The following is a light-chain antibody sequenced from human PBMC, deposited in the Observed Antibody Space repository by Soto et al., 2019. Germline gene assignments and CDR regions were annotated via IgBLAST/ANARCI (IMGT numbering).Light chain of an antibody. CDR2: EAS. J-gene: IGKJ1*01. Sequence: EIVLTQSPATLSLSPGERATLSCRASQSVSSYLAWYQQKPGQAPRLLMYEASNRATGIPARFSGGGSGTDFTLTISRLQPEDFAVYYCQQRSDWPWTFGQGTKVDI. CDR3: QQRSDWPWT. CDR1: QSVSSY. V-gene: IGKV3-11*01.